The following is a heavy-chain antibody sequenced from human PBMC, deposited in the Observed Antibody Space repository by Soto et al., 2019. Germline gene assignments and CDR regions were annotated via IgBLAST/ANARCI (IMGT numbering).Heavy chain of an antibody. D-gene: IGHD3-9*01. J-gene: IGHJ6*02. Sequence: SETLSLTCTVSGGSISSGGYYWSWIRQHPGKGLEWIGYIYYSGSTYYNPSLKSRVTISVDTSKNQFSLKLSSVTAADTAVYYCARGRGYYDILTGYYTGAYYYGMDVWGQGTTVTVSS. CDR2: IYYSGST. CDR1: GGSISSGGYY. V-gene: IGHV4-31*03. CDR3: ARGRGYYDILTGYYTGAYYYGMDV.